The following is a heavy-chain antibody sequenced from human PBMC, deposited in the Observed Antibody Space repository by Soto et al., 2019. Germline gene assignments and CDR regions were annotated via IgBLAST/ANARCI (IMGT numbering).Heavy chain of an antibody. J-gene: IGHJ6*02. D-gene: IGHD2-15*01. CDR1: GGSISSGGYY. V-gene: IGHV4-31*03. CDR2: IYYSGST. Sequence: TLSLTCTVSGGSISSGGYYWSWIRQHPGKGLEWIGYIYYSGSTYYNPSLKSRVTISVDTSKNQFSLKLSSVTAADTAVYYCARDRKRVDYGIDVWGQGTTVTVS. CDR3: ARDRKRVDYGIDV.